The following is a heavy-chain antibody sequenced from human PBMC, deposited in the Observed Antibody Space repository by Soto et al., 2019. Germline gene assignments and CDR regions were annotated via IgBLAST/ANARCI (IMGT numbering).Heavy chain of an antibody. CDR2: INPSGGST. Sequence: ASGKVSCKASVYTFTSYYMHWVRQAPGQGLEWMGIINPSGGSTSYAQKFQGRVTMTRDTSTSTVYMELSSLRSEDTAVYYCARGYYYDSSGYGIDAFDIWGQGTMVTVSS. CDR1: VYTFTSYY. V-gene: IGHV1-46*01. J-gene: IGHJ3*02. CDR3: ARGYYYDSSGYGIDAFDI. D-gene: IGHD3-22*01.